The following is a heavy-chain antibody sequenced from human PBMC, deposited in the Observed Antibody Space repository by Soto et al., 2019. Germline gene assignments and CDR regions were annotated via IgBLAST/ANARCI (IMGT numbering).Heavy chain of an antibody. CDR1: GFTFSSYA. Sequence: EVQLLESGGGLVQPGGSLRLSCAASGFTFSSYAMSWVRQAPGKGLEWVSAISGSGGSTYYADSVKGRFTISRDNSKNTLDLQMNSLRAEDTAVYYGAKGGDGYKYGSYVDYWGEGTLVTVSS. V-gene: IGHV3-23*01. CDR2: ISGSGGST. CDR3: AKGGDGYKYGSYVDY. J-gene: IGHJ4*02. D-gene: IGHD5-12*01.